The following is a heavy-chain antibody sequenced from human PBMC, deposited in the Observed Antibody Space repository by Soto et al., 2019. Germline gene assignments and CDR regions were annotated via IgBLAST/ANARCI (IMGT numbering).Heavy chain of an antibody. Sequence: QVQLVQSGAEVKKPGSSVKVSCKASGGTFSSYTISWVRQAPGQGLEWMGRIIPILGIANYAQKFQGRVXIXXDKSTSTAYMELSSLRSEDTAVYYCARDDLVGHLDWGQGTLVTVSS. CDR2: IIPILGIA. V-gene: IGHV1-69*02. D-gene: IGHD1-26*01. CDR3: ARDDLVGHLD. CDR1: GGTFSSYT. J-gene: IGHJ4*02.